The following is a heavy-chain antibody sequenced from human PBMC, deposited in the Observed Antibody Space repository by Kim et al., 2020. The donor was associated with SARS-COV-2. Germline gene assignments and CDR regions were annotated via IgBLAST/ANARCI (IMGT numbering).Heavy chain of an antibody. V-gene: IGHV3-23*01. J-gene: IGHJ3*01. CDR3: AKDQRTFGDYVSPSPSDTFGA. CDR1: GFTFRIYA. D-gene: IGHD3-10*01. CDR2: VGGNRGAT. Sequence: GGSLRLSCAASGFTFRIYAMSWVRQAPGKGLEWVAGVGGNRGATYYADSVKGRFTISRDNSKNTLYLQMDSLRVEDTAIYYCAKDQRTFGDYVSPSPSDTFGAWGQGTVVTVSS.